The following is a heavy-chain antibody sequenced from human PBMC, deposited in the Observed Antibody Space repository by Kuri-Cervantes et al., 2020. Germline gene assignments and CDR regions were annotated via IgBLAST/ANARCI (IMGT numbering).Heavy chain of an antibody. Sequence: GGSLRLSCAASGFIFSSYAMSWVRQAPGKGLEWVSAISGSGDSTYYADSVKDRFTIFRDNSKSTLYLVMNSLRAEDTALHYCAKGRSSTYSYNYFDYWGQGTLVTVSS. CDR3: AKGRSSTYSYNYFDY. V-gene: IGHV3-23*01. J-gene: IGHJ4*02. CDR2: ISGSGDST. D-gene: IGHD2-2*01. CDR1: GFIFSSYA.